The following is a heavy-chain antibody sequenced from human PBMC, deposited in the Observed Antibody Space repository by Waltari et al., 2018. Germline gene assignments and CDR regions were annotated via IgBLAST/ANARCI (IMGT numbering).Heavy chain of an antibody. J-gene: IGHJ5*02. V-gene: IGHV4-30-4*08. CDR2: IYYSGST. D-gene: IGHD2-2*01. CDR1: GGSISSGDYY. Sequence: QVQLQESGPGLVKPSQTLSLTCTVSGGSISSGDYYWSWIRQPPGKGLEWIGYIYYSGSTYYNPSLKSRVTISVDTSKNQFSLKLSSVTAADTAVYYCARGPSLIVVVPSRFDPWGQGTLVTVSS. CDR3: ARGPSLIVVVPSRFDP.